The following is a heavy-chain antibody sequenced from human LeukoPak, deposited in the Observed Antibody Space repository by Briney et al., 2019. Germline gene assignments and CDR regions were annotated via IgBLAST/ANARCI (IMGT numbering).Heavy chain of an antibody. CDR2: ISGSGGST. Sequence: GGSLRLSCAASGFTFSSYAMSWVRQAPGKGLEWVSAISGSGGSTYYADSVKGRFTISRDNSKNTLYLQMNSLRAEDTAVYYCAKDGRVLLNYYGMDVWGQGTTVTVSS. CDR3: AKDGRVLLNYYGMDV. J-gene: IGHJ6*02. V-gene: IGHV3-23*01. CDR1: GFTFSSYA. D-gene: IGHD2-15*01.